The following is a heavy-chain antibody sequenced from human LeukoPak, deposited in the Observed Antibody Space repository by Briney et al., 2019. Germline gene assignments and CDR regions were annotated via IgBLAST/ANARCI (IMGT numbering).Heavy chain of an antibody. J-gene: IGHJ4*02. Sequence: GGSLRLSCAASGFTFSSYGMHWVREAPGKGLEGGAVISYDGSNKYYADPVKGRFTISRDNSKNTLYLQMNSLRVEDTAVYYCAKDVRALNNYGSGSSGFYWGPGTLVTVSS. CDR1: GFTFSSYG. D-gene: IGHD3-10*01. CDR3: AKDVRALNNYGSGSSGFY. V-gene: IGHV3-30*18. CDR2: ISYDGSNK.